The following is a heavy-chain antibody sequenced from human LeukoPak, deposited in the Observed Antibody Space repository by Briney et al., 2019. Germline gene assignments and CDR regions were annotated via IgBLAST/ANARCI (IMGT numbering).Heavy chain of an antibody. CDR1: GGTFSSYA. V-gene: IGHV1-69*13. CDR3: AREFYSGSYWGSHDAFDX. J-gene: IGHJ3*02. Sequence: GASVKVSCKASGGTFSSYAISWVRQAPGQGLEWMGGIIPIFGTANYAQKFQGRVTITADESTSTAYMELSSLRSEDTAVYYCAREFYSGSYWGSHDAFDXXGQGXXVTV. D-gene: IGHD1-26*01. CDR2: IIPIFGTA.